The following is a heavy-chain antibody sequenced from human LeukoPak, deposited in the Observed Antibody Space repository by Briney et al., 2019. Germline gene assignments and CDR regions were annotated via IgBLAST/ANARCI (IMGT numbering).Heavy chain of an antibody. CDR1: GFTFSSYA. CDR2: ISYDGSNK. CDR3: ASSLSSSWVY. Sequence: GGSLRLSCAASGFTFSSYAMHWVRQAPGKGLEWVAVISYDGSNKYYADSVKGRFTTSRDNSKNTLYLQMNSLRAEDTAVYYCASSLSSSWVYWGQGTLVTVSS. V-gene: IGHV3-30-3*01. D-gene: IGHD6-13*01. J-gene: IGHJ4*02.